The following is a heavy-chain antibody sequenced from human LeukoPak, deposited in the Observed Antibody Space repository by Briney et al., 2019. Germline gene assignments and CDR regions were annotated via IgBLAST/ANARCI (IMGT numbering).Heavy chain of an antibody. J-gene: IGHJ6*03. D-gene: IGHD2-2*01. CDR3: ARSGLYTSPLYYYYMDV. V-gene: IGHV1-46*01. CDR2: INPSGGST. Sequence: ASVKVSCKASGYTFTSYYMHWVRQAPGQGLEWMGIINPSGGSTSYAQKFQGRVTMTTDTSTSAAYMELRSLRSDDTAVYYCARSGLYTSPLYYYYMDVWGQGTLVTVSS. CDR1: GYTFTSYY.